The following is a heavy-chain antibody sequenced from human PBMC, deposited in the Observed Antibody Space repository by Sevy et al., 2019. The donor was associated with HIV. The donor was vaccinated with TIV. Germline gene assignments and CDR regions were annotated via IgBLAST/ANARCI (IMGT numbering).Heavy chain of an antibody. CDR2: IYYSGST. J-gene: IGHJ5*02. CDR1: GGSISSYY. Sequence: TETLSLTCTVSGGSISSYYWSWIRQPPGKGLEWIGYIYYSGSTNYNPSLKSRVTISVDPSKNQFSLKLRSATAADTAVYDCARAYLPLNLFDPWGQGTLVLVSS. V-gene: IGHV4-59*01. CDR3: ARAYLPLNLFDP.